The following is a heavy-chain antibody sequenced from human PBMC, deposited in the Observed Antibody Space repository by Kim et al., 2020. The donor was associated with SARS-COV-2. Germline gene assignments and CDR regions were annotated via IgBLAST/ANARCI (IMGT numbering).Heavy chain of an antibody. Sequence: GGSLRLSCAASGFTFSGFWMSWVRQAPGKGLEWVANIKEDGTETYYLDSVEGRFTISRDNAKNSLYLQMNSLRAEDTAVYYCTRERVTEKSHFDYWAREPWSPSPQ. J-gene: IGHJ4*02. D-gene: IGHD2-21*02. CDR2: IKEDGTET. CDR3: TRERVTEKSHFDY. V-gene: IGHV3-7*01. CDR1: GFTFSGFW.